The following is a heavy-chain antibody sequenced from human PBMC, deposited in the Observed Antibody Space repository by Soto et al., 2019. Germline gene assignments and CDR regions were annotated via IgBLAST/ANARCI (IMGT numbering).Heavy chain of an antibody. V-gene: IGHV1-46*01. Sequence: VQLVQSGAEVKKPGASVKLSCKAPADTFTSYYIHWVRQAPGHGLEWMGIINPNGGSTRFAQTFQGRITMTTDTSMSTVYMELRSLTADDTAVYYCARVVYGSGSFPTSLDNWGQGTLVTVSS. CDR1: ADTFTSYY. D-gene: IGHD3-10*01. CDR3: ARVVYGSGSFPTSLDN. J-gene: IGHJ4*02. CDR2: INPNGGST.